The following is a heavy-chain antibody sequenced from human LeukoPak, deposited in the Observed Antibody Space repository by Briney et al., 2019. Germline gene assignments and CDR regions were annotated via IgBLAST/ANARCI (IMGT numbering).Heavy chain of an antibody. Sequence: SVKVSCKASGGTFSSYAISWVRQAPGQGLEWMGRTIPILGIANYAQKFQGRVTITTDESTSTAYMELSSLRSEDTAVYYCARVERDNYDFWSGYYGGWFDPWGQGTLVTVSS. V-gene: IGHV1-69*04. CDR3: ARVERDNYDFWSGYYGGWFDP. CDR2: TIPILGIA. J-gene: IGHJ5*02. CDR1: GGTFSSYA. D-gene: IGHD3-3*01.